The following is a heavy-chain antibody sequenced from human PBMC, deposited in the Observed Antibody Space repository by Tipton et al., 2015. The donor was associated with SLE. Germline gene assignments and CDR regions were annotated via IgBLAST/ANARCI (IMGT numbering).Heavy chain of an antibody. CDR3: ARVDYYDSSRAFDI. J-gene: IGHJ3*02. D-gene: IGHD3-22*01. V-gene: IGHV3-7*03. CDR2: IKQDGSEK. Sequence: SLRLSCAASGFTFSSYWMSWVRQAPGKGLEWVANIKQDGSEKYYVDSVKGRFTISRDNAKNSLYLQMNSLRAEDTAVYYCARVDYYDSSRAFDIWGQGTMVTVSS. CDR1: GFTFSSYW.